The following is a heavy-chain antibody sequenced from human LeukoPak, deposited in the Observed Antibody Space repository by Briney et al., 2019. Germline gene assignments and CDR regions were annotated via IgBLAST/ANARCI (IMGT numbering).Heavy chain of an antibody. V-gene: IGHV4-34*01. D-gene: IGHD2-21*02. J-gene: IGHJ4*02. CDR2: INHSGST. CDR3: ASLLNPYCGGDCFGPRFDY. CDR1: GGSFSGYY. Sequence: SETLSLTCAVYGGSFSGYYWSWIRQPPGKGLEWIGEINHSGSTNYNPSLKSRVTISVDTSKNQFSLKLRSVTAADTAVYYCASLLNPYCGGDCFGPRFDYWGQGTLVTVSS.